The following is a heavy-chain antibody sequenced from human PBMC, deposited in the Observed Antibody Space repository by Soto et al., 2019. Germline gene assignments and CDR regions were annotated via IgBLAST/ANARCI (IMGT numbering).Heavy chain of an antibody. D-gene: IGHD6-19*01. V-gene: IGHV4-38-2*02. CDR3: ARVHVMVVARSTFDY. Sequence: SETLSLTCTVSGYSISSGCYWAWVRQPPGKGPEWIASIYHGGTTFYNPSLKSRITISVDTSNNQFSLKLTSVTAADTAVYYCARVHVMVVARSTFDYCCHATLLTVSS. CDR1: GYSISSGCY. J-gene: IGHJ4*01. CDR2: IYHGGTT.